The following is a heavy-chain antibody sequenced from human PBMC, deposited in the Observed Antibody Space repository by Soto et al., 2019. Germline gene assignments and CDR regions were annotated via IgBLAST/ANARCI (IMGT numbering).Heavy chain of an antibody. CDR1: GDSVSSNSAS. CDR3: ARYSSSSPHYYYGMDV. V-gene: IGHV6-1*01. D-gene: IGHD6-6*01. Sequence: SPTLSLTCAISGDSVSSNSASWNWIRQSPSRGLEWLGRTYYRSKWYNDYAVSVKSRITINPDTSKNQFSLQLNSVTPEDTAVYYCARYSSSSPHYYYGMDVWGQGTTVTVSS. J-gene: IGHJ6*02. CDR2: TYYRSKWYN.